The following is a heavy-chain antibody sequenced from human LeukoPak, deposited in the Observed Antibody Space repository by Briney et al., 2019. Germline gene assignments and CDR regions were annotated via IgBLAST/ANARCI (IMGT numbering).Heavy chain of an antibody. CDR3: AKDRDEGFGELLPVVFDY. Sequence: PGGSLRLSCAASRFTFGGYGMSWLRQAPGKGLEWVSGISGSGGSTHYADTVKGRFTISRDNSKNPLFLQMTSLRAEDTAVYSCAKDRDEGFGELLPVVFDYWGQGTRVTVSS. D-gene: IGHD3-10*01. J-gene: IGHJ4*02. CDR1: RFTFGGYG. V-gene: IGHV3-23*01. CDR2: ISGSGGST.